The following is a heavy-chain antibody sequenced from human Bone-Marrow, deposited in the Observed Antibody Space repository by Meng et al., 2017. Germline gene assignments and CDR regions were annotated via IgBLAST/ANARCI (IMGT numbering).Heavy chain of an antibody. V-gene: IGHV4-34*01. D-gene: IGHD6-19*01. CDR2: INHSGST. CDR1: GGSFSGYY. CDR3: ARGRSSGWYRPEYFQH. Sequence: GQLLQWGAGLLEPSETLSPTCAVYGGSFSGYYWSWIRQPPGKGLEWIGEINHSGSTNYNPSLKSRVTISVDTSKNQFSLKLSSVTAADTAVYYCARGRSSGWYRPEYFQHWGQGTLVTVSS. J-gene: IGHJ1*01.